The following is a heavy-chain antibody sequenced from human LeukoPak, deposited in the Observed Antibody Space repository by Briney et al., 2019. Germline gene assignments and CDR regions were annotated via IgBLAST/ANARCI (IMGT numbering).Heavy chain of an antibody. CDR2: MNPNSGNT. Sequence: ASVKVSCKASGYTFTSYDINWVRQATGQGLEWLGWMNPNSGNTGYAQKFQGRVTMTRNASISTAYMELSSLRSEDTAVYYCARGANYYGSGSYAFDIWGQGTMVTVSS. CDR3: ARGANYYGSGSYAFDI. V-gene: IGHV1-8*01. CDR1: GYTFTSYD. D-gene: IGHD3-10*01. J-gene: IGHJ3*02.